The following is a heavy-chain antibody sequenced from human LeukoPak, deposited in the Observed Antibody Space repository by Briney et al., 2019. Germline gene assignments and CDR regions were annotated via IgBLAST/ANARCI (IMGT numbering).Heavy chain of an antibody. D-gene: IGHD2-2*01. J-gene: IGHJ5*02. Sequence: ASVEVSCKASGYTFTGYYMHWVRQAPGQGLEWMGWINPNSGGTNYAQKFQGRVTMTRDTPISTAYMELSRLRSDDTAVYYCARDYPDIVVVPAAPLYPWGQGTLVTVSS. V-gene: IGHV1-2*02. CDR1: GYTFTGYY. CDR3: ARDYPDIVVVPAAPLYP. CDR2: INPNSGGT.